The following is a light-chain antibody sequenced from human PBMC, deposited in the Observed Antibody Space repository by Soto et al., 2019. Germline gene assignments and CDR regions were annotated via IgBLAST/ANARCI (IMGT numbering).Light chain of an antibody. Sequence: QSVLTQPPSASGTPGQRVTISCSGSSSNIGSNYVYWYQQFPGTAPKLLIYRDNQRPSGVPDRFSGSKSGTSASLASSGLRSEDEADYYCAAWDDSLSAYVVFGGGTKLTVL. CDR1: SSNIGSNY. CDR2: RDN. CDR3: AAWDDSLSAYVV. V-gene: IGLV1-47*01. J-gene: IGLJ2*01.